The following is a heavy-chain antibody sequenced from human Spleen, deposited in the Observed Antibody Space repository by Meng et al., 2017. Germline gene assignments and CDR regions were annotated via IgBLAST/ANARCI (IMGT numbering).Heavy chain of an antibody. J-gene: IGHJ4*02. Sequence: SVKVSCKASGGTFSSYAISWVRQAPGQGLEWMGGIIPIFGTANYAQKFQGRVTITADKSTSTAYMELSSLRSEDTAVYYCARGGAGATTNYFDYWGQGTLVTGS. V-gene: IGHV1-69*06. CDR2: IIPIFGTA. CDR1: GGTFSSYA. D-gene: IGHD1-26*01. CDR3: ARGGAGATTNYFDY.